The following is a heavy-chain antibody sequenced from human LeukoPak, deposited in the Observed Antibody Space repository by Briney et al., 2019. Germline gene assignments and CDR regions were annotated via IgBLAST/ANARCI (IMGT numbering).Heavy chain of an antibody. CDR3: AIGGSRIVVVPTYYFDY. D-gene: IGHD3-22*01. Sequence: PGGSLRLSFAASGFTVSDNFLSWVRQAPGKGLEWVSVFYSGGSTSYADSVKGRFTVSRDNSKNTLYLQMNSLRAEDTAVYYCAIGGSRIVVVPTYYFDYWGQGTLVTVSS. CDR2: FYSGGST. CDR1: GFTVSDNF. J-gene: IGHJ4*02. V-gene: IGHV3-53*01.